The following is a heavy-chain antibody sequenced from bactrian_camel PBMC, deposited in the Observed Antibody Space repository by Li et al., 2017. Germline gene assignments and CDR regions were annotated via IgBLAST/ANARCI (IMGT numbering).Heavy chain of an antibody. D-gene: IGHD3*01. CDR1: GITFSNVW. J-gene: IGHJ4*01. Sequence: HVQLVESGGGLVQPGGSLRLSCAASGITFSNVWMSWVRQAPGLGLEWVSSISSDISTTQYADSVKGRLTIFRDNAKNTVYLQMNSLKTEDTSVYYCAANYDFMHWGNYWGQGTQVTVS. CDR3: AANYDFMHWGNY. CDR2: ISSDISTT. V-gene: IGHV3-2*01.